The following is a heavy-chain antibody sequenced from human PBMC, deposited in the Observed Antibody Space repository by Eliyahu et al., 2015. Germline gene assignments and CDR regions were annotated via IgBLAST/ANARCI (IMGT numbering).Heavy chain of an antibody. D-gene: IGHD6-13*01. CDR1: GGSFXGYY. V-gene: IGHV4-34*01. CDR3: ARRGASQQLVDY. Sequence: QVQLQQWGAGLLKPSETRSLTCAVYGGSFXGYYWTWIRQPPGKGLEWIGEINHSGSTNHNPSLKSRVTISVDTSKNQFSLKLTSVTAADTAVYYCARRGASQQLVDYWGQGTLVTVSS. J-gene: IGHJ4*02. CDR2: INHSGST.